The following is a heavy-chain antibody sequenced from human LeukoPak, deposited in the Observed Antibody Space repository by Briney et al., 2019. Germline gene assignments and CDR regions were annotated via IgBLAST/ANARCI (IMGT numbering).Heavy chain of an antibody. J-gene: IGHJ4*02. CDR3: ARQREGSGFEYFDY. CDR1: GGXISSSNC. Sequence: SETLSLTCAVSGGXISSSNCWSWVRQPPGKGLEWIREIYHSGSTNYNPSLKSRVTISVDKSKNQFSLKLSSVTAADTAVYYCARQREGSGFEYFDYWGQGTLVTVSS. CDR2: IYHSGST. D-gene: IGHD6-19*01. V-gene: IGHV4-4*02.